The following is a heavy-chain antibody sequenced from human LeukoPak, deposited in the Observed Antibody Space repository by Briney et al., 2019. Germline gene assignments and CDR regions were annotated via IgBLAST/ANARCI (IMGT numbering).Heavy chain of an antibody. V-gene: IGHV3-7*01. D-gene: IGHD1-26*01. CDR2: IKEDGNEK. CDR3: ARAFWPHCDSESCHRRGFYFDY. J-gene: IGHJ4*02. Sequence: GGSLRLSCAASGFTFSTYSMNWVRQAPGKGLEWVASIKEDGNEKYYVDSVRGRFIISRDSAKISMFLQMNSLRDEDTAMYFCARAFWPHCDSESCHRRGFYFDYWGQGTLVTVSS. CDR1: GFTFSTYS.